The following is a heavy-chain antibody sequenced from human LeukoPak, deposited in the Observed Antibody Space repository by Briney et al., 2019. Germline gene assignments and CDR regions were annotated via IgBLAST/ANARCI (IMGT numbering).Heavy chain of an antibody. Sequence: GGSLRLSCAASGFTFSSEWMHWVRQAPGRGLVWISHINSNGRSTNYGDSVKGRFTVSRDNAKNTLYLQMNSLRAEDTAVYYCARDLPRTSGPWGLGTLVTVSS. CDR3: ARDLPRTSGP. V-gene: IGHV3-74*01. CDR1: GFTFSSEW. CDR2: INSNGRST. D-gene: IGHD3-10*01. J-gene: IGHJ5*02.